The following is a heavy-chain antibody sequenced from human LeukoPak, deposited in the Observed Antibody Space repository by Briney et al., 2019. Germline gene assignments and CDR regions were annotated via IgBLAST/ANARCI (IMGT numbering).Heavy chain of an antibody. D-gene: IGHD5-18*01. J-gene: IGHJ4*02. CDR1: GFTFSDYY. CDR3: ARGSEDTAVVHFDY. CDR2: ISSSSTYK. V-gene: IGHV3-11*05. Sequence: PGGSLRLSCAASGFTFSDYYMSWIRQAPGKGLEWLSYISSSSTYKDYADSVRGRFTISRDNANNSLYLQMNSLRAEDTAVYYCARGSEDTAVVHFDYWGQGTLVTVSS.